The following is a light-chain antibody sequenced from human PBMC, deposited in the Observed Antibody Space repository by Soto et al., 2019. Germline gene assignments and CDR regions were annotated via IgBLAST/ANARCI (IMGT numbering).Light chain of an antibody. CDR1: QSVLYSSNNRDS. J-gene: IGKJ2*01. CDR2: GAS. Sequence: DIVMTQSPDSLAVSLGERATINCKSSQSVLYSSNNRDSLAWYQQKPGLPPKLLIYGASIRASGVPDRFSGGGSGTDFTLTISSLQAEDVAVYYCQQYYSTMYTFGQGTKLEIK. CDR3: QQYYSTMYT. V-gene: IGKV4-1*01.